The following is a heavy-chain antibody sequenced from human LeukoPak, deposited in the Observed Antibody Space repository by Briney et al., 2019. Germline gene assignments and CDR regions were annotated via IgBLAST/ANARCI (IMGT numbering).Heavy chain of an antibody. J-gene: IGHJ4*02. V-gene: IGHV1-18*01. CDR2: ISTYNGNA. CDR3: ARDERGSCSSSSCYYFDY. D-gene: IGHD2-2*01. Sequence: GASVKVSYKASGYTFTSYGISWVRQAPGQGLEWMGWISTYNGNANYAQKLQGRVTVTTDTSTSTAYMELRSLRSDDTAVYYCARDERGSCSSSSCYYFDYWGQGTLVTVSS. CDR1: GYTFTSYG.